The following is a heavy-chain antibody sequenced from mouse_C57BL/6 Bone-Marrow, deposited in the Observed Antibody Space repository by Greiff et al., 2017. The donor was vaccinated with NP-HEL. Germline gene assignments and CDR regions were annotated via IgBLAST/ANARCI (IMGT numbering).Heavy chain of an antibody. Sequence: QVQLQQSGAELVRPGTSVKVSCKASGYAFTNYLIEWVKQRPGQGLEWIGVINPGSGGTNYNEKFKGKATLTADKSSSTAYMQLSSLTSEDSAVYCCAIYYSNSGLAYWGQGTLVTVSA. J-gene: IGHJ3*01. V-gene: IGHV1-54*01. CDR1: GYAFTNYL. CDR2: INPGSGGT. D-gene: IGHD2-5*01. CDR3: AIYYSNSGLAY.